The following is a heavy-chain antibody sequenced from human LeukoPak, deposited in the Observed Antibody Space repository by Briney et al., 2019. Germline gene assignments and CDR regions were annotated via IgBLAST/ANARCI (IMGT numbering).Heavy chain of an antibody. CDR2: IKSKTDGGTT. V-gene: IGHV3-15*01. D-gene: IGHD4-17*01. J-gene: IGHJ5*02. CDR3: TTESNYGDWFDP. Sequence: GGSLRLSCAASGFTFSNAWMSWVRQAPGKGLEWVGRIKSKTDGGTTDYAAPVKGRFTISRDDSKNTLYLQMNSLKTEDTAVYYCTTESNYGDWFDPWGQGTLVTVSS. CDR1: GFTFSNAW.